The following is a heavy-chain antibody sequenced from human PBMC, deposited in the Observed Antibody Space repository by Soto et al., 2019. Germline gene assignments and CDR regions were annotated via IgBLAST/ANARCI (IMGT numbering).Heavy chain of an antibody. J-gene: IGHJ2*01. CDR3: ARKILGSTSRPNYWYFDL. Sequence: EVQLLESGGGLVQPRGSLRLSCAGSGFTFINYAMNWVRQAPGKGLEWVSSISGGGDATFFAVSVRGRFTISRDNSKNTVTLQMNSLGVDDTAVYYCARKILGSTSRPNYWYFDLWGRGTLVTVSS. D-gene: IGHD2-2*01. CDR2: ISGGGDAT. CDR1: GFTFINYA. V-gene: IGHV3-23*01.